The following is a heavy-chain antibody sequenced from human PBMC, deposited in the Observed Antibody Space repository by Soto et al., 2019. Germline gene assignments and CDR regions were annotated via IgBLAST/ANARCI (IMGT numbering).Heavy chain of an antibody. V-gene: IGHV1-69*01. CDR1: GGTFSSYA. J-gene: IGHJ6*02. Sequence: QVQLVQSGAEVKKPGSSVKVSCKASGGTFSSYAISWVRQAPGQGLEWMGGKIPIISTANYAQKLQGRVTITADESTGTAYMELSSLRSEDTAVYYCARGGGIAVYDAGYCYGMDVWGQGTTVTVSS. D-gene: IGHD6-19*01. CDR2: KIPIISTA. CDR3: ARGGGIAVYDAGYCYGMDV.